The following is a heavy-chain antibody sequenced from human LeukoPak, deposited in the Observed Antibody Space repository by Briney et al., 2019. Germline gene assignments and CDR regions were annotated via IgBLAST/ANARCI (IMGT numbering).Heavy chain of an antibody. V-gene: IGHV3-66*01. J-gene: IGHJ4*02. CDR1: GFTVSSNY. Sequence: GGSLRLSCAASGFTVSSNYMSWVRQAPGKGLEWVSVIYSGGSTYYADSVKGRFTISRDNSKNTLYLQMNSLRAEDTALYYCAKVYYDFWSGYPYYFDYWGQGTLVTVSS. CDR3: AKVYYDFWSGYPYYFDY. D-gene: IGHD3-3*01. CDR2: IYSGGST.